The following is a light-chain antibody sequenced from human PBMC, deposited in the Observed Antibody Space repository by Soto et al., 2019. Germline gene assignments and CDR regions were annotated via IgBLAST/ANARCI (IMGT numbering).Light chain of an antibody. J-gene: IGLJ2*01. CDR1: SSNIGNDI. Sequence: QAVVTQPPSASGAPGQRVTISCSGSSSNIGNDIVDWYQQVPGTAPKLLIYSNSRRPSGVPDRFSGSKSGTSAPLAIRGLQSEDEADYFCATWDDRLQGLVFGGGTKVTVL. CDR2: SNS. V-gene: IGLV1-44*01. CDR3: ATWDDRLQGLV.